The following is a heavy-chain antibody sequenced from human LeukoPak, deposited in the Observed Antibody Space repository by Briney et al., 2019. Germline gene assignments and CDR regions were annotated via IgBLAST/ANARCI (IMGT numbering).Heavy chain of an antibody. J-gene: IGHJ4*02. Sequence: GGSLRLSCAASGSTFSSYAMSWVRQAPGKGLEWVSAISGSGGSTYYADSGKGRFTISRDNSKNTLYLQMNSLRAEDTAVYYCAKDPGWELLQGGYWGQGTLVTVSS. CDR1: GSTFSSYA. CDR3: AKDPGWELLQGGY. D-gene: IGHD1-26*01. CDR2: ISGSGGST. V-gene: IGHV3-23*01.